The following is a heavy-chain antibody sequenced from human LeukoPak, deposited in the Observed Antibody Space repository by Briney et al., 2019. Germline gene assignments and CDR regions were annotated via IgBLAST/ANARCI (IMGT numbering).Heavy chain of an antibody. Sequence: GGSLRLSCAASGFTFSSYAMSWVRQAPGKGLEWVSAISGSGCSTYYADSVKGRFTISRDNSKNTLYLQMNSLRAEDTAVYYCAKPAFDYYDSSGYYHFDYWGQGTLVTVSS. J-gene: IGHJ4*02. CDR1: GFTFSSYA. V-gene: IGHV3-23*01. D-gene: IGHD3-22*01. CDR3: AKPAFDYYDSSGYYHFDY. CDR2: ISGSGCST.